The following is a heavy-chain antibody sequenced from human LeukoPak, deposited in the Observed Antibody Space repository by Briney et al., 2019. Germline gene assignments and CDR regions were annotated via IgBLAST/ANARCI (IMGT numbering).Heavy chain of an antibody. V-gene: IGHV4-31*03. CDR2: IYYSGST. J-gene: IGHJ5*02. CDR1: GGSISSGGYY. Sequence: SQTLSLTCTVSGGSISSGGYYWSWIRQHPGKGLEWIGYIYYSGSTYYNPSLKSRVTISVDTSKNQFSLKLSSVTAADAAVYYCARGRRTIFGVVMKGPYNWFDPWGQGTLVTVSS. D-gene: IGHD3-3*01. CDR3: ARGRRTIFGVVMKGPYNWFDP.